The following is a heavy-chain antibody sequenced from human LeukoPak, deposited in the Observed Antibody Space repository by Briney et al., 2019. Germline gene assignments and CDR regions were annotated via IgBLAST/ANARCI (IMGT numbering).Heavy chain of an antibody. Sequence: PSETLSLTCTVSGGSISSNYWTWIRQPPGRGLEWIGYVHYSGSSNYNPSLKSRVTISVDTSKNQFSLKLSSVTAADTAVYYCARVIAAAGTFHYYYYMDVWGKGTTVTISS. D-gene: IGHD6-13*01. CDR1: GGSISSNY. CDR3: ARVIAAAGTFHYYYYMDV. J-gene: IGHJ6*03. CDR2: VHYSGSS. V-gene: IGHV4-59*01.